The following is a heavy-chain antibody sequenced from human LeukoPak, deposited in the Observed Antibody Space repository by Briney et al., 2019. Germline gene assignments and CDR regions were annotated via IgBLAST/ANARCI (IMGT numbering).Heavy chain of an antibody. CDR3: ARDCTVNDYYYGMDV. V-gene: IGHV4-31*03. Sequence: SETLSLTCTVSGGSISSGGYYWSWIRQHPGKGLEWIGYIYYSGSTYYNPSLKSRVTISVDTSKNQFSLKLSSVTAADTAVYYCARDCTVNDYYYGMDVWGQGTTVTVSS. J-gene: IGHJ6*02. D-gene: IGHD2-2*01. CDR2: IYYSGST. CDR1: GGSISSGGYY.